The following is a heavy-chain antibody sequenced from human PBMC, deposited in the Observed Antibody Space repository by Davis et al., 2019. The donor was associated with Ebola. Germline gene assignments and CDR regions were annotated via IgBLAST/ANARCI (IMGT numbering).Heavy chain of an antibody. Sequence: SVKVSCKASGGTFSSYAISWVRQAPGQGLEWMGGIIPIFGTANYAQKFQGRVTITADESTSTAYMELSSLRAEDTAVYYCARGYCSSTSCYTPPYYYYYYMDVWGKGTTVTVSS. D-gene: IGHD2-2*02. J-gene: IGHJ6*03. CDR1: GGTFSSYA. CDR2: IIPIFGTA. V-gene: IGHV1-69*13. CDR3: ARGYCSSTSCYTPPYYYYYYMDV.